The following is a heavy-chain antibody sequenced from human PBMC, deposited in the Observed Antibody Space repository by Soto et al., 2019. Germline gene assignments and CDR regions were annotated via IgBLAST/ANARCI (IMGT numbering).Heavy chain of an antibody. J-gene: IGHJ6*02. V-gene: IGHV3-23*01. CDR2: ISGSGGST. CDR3: AKNLGMFTVTIRFFGYYYGMDV. CDR1: GFTFSSYA. Sequence: EVQLLESGGGLVQPGGSLRLSCAASGFTFSSYAMSWVRQAPGKGLEWVSAISGSGGSTYYADSVKGRFTISRDNSKNTLYLQMNSLRAEDTAVYYCAKNLGMFTVTIRFFGYYYGMDVWGQGTTVTVSS. D-gene: IGHD4-17*01.